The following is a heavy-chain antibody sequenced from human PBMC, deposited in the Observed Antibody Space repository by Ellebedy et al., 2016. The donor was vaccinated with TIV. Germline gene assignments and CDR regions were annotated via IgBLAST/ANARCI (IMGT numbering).Heavy chain of an antibody. CDR3: ARMVVAATTEYFQH. V-gene: IGHV4-39*01. D-gene: IGHD2-15*01. CDR1: GGSISSSSYY. J-gene: IGHJ1*01. Sequence: MPSETLSLTCTVSGGSISSSSYYWGWIRQPPGKGLEWIGSIYYSGSTYYNPSLKSRVTISVDTSKNQFSLKLSSVTAADTAVYYCARMVVAATTEYFQHWGQGTLVTVSS. CDR2: IYYSGST.